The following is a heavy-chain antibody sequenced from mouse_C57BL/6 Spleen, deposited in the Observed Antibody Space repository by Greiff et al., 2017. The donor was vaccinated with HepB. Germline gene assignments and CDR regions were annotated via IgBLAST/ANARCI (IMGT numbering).Heavy chain of an antibody. V-gene: IGHV3-6*01. Sequence: DVKLQESGPGLVKPSQSLSLTCSVTGYSITSGYYWNWIRQFPGNKLEWMGYISYDGSNNYNPSLKNRISITRDTSKNQFFLKLKSVTTEDTATYYCARGSSGFDYWGQGTTLTVSS. J-gene: IGHJ2*01. CDR1: GYSITSGYY. CDR2: ISYDGSN. CDR3: ARGSSGFDY. D-gene: IGHD3-2*02.